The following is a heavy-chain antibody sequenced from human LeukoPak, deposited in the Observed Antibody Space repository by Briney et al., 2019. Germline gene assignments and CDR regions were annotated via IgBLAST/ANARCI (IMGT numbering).Heavy chain of an antibody. CDR3: AKGGGSYYDGY. Sequence: GGSLRLSCAASGFTFSDYYMSWIRQAPGKGLEWVSAISGSGGSTYYADSVKGRFTISRDNSKNTLYLQMNSLRAEDTAVYYCAKGGGSYYDGYWGQGTLVTVSS. J-gene: IGHJ4*02. V-gene: IGHV3-23*01. CDR1: GFTFSDYY. D-gene: IGHD1-26*01. CDR2: ISGSGGST.